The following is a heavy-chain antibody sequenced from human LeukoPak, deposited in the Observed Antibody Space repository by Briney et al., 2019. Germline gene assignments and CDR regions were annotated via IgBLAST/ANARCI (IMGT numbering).Heavy chain of an antibody. J-gene: IGHJ4*02. CDR3: ARVFSSSWDYYFDY. D-gene: IGHD6-13*01. V-gene: IGHV3-33*01. CDR1: GFTFSSYG. Sequence: PGGSLRLSCAASGFTFSSYGMHWVRQAPGKGLEWVAVIWYDGSNKYYADSVKGRFTISRDNSKNTLYLQMGSLRAEDMAVYYCARVFSSSWDYYFDYWGQGTLVTVSS. CDR2: IWYDGSNK.